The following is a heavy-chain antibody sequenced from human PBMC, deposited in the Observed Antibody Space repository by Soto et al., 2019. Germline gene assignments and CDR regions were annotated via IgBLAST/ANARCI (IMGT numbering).Heavy chain of an antibody. D-gene: IGHD4-17*01. CDR1: GGSISIGGYS. Sequence: SETLSLTCAVSGGSISIGGYSLSWIRQPPGKGLEWIGYIYHSGSTYYNPSLKSRVTISVDRSKNQFSLKLSSVNAADTAVYYCARATMTTVKGDAFDIWGQGKMFTVSS. CDR3: ARATMTTVKGDAFDI. CDR2: IYHSGST. V-gene: IGHV4-30-2*01. J-gene: IGHJ3*02.